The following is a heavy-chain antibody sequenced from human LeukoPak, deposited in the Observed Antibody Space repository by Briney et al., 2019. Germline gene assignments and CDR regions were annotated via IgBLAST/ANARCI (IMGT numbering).Heavy chain of an antibody. CDR3: ARDGGGMDV. Sequence: GASVKVSCKVSGYTLTELSMHWVRQAPGKGLEWMGGFDPEDGETSYAQKFQGRVTMTRDTSTSTVYMELSSLRSEDTAVYYCARDGGGMDVWGQGTTVTVSS. D-gene: IGHD3-3*01. CDR1: GYTLTELS. V-gene: IGHV1-24*01. CDR2: FDPEDGET. J-gene: IGHJ6*02.